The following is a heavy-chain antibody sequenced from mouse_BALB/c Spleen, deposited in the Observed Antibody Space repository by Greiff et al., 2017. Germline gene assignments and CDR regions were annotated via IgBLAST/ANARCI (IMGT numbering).Heavy chain of an antibody. Sequence: QVQLQQPGAVLVKPGASVKLSCKASGYTFTSYYMYWVKQRPGQGLEWIGGINPSNGGTNFNEKFKSKATLTVDKSSSTAYMQLSSLTSEDSAVYYCTRGGDYGTPWFAYWGQGTLVTVSA. D-gene: IGHD2-1*01. CDR2: INPSNGGT. V-gene: IGHV1S81*02. CDR3: TRGGDYGTPWFAY. J-gene: IGHJ3*01. CDR1: GYTFTSYY.